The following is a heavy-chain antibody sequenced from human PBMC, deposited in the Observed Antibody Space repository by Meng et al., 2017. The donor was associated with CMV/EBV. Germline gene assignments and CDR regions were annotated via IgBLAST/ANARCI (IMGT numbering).Heavy chain of an antibody. J-gene: IGHJ2*01. D-gene: IGHD1-20*01. CDR3: ASVTGIGWWYFDL. CDR1: GGTFGRYA. V-gene: IGHV1-69*12. Sequence: VQCGEPGAEVRRPGAPVKVSCKVSGGTFGRYAISWVRQAPGQGLEWMGGIIPIFGTANYAQKFQGRVTITADESTSTAYMELGSLRSEVTAVYYCASVTGIGWWYFDLWGRGTLVTVSS. CDR2: IIPIFGTA.